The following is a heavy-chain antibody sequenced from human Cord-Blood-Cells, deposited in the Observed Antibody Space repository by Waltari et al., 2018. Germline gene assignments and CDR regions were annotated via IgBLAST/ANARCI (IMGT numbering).Heavy chain of an antibody. CDR3: ARGKQWLDAFDI. Sequence: QVQLVESGGGVVQPGRSLRLSCAASGFTFSSYAMPWVRQAPGKGLEWVAVISYDGSNKYYADSVKGRFTISRDNSKNTLYLQMNSLRAEDTAVYYCARGKQWLDAFDIWGQGTMVTVSS. D-gene: IGHD6-19*01. J-gene: IGHJ3*02. CDR2: ISYDGSNK. CDR1: GFTFSSYA. V-gene: IGHV3-30-3*01.